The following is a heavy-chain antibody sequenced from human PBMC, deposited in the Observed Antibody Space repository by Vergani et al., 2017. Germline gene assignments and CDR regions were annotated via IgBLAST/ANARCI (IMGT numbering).Heavy chain of an antibody. CDR2: IIPIFGTA. CDR1: GGTFSSYA. CDR3: ARDLWGYDILYGFGRNYYYYGMDV. Sequence: QVQLVQSGAEVKKPGSSVKVSCKASGGTFSSYAISWVRQAPGQGLEWMGGIIPIFGTANYAQKFQGRVTITADESTSTAYMELSSLRSEDTAVYYCARDLWGYDILYGFGRNYYYYGMDVWGQGTTVTVSS. V-gene: IGHV1-69*12. J-gene: IGHJ6*02. D-gene: IGHD3-9*01.